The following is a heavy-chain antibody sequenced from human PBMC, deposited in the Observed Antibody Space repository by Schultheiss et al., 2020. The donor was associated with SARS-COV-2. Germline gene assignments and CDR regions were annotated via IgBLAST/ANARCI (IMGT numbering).Heavy chain of an antibody. CDR2: INHSGST. CDR3: ARDGGGSQNYYYYGMDV. D-gene: IGHD2-15*01. Sequence: SETLSLTCAVYGGSFSGYYWRWIRQTPGRGLEWIGEINHSGSTNYNPSLKSRVTISVDTSKNQFSLKLSSVTAADTAVYYCARDGGGSQNYYYYGMDVWGQGTTVTVSS. J-gene: IGHJ6*02. V-gene: IGHV4-34*01. CDR1: GGSFSGYY.